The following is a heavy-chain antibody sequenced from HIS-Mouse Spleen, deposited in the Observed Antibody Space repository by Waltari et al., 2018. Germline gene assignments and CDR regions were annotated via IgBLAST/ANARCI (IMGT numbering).Heavy chain of an antibody. CDR2: IYYSGST. V-gene: IGHV4-39*07. D-gene: IGHD6-13*01. Sequence: QLQLQESGPGLVKPSETLSLTCTVSGGSISSSSYYWGWIRQPPGKGLEWIGSIYYSGSTDYDPSLKSLVTRSVDTSKNQCSLKLSSVTAADTAVYYCAREIPYSSSWYDWYFDLWGRGTLVTVSS. J-gene: IGHJ2*01. CDR1: GGSISSSSYY. CDR3: AREIPYSSSWYDWYFDL.